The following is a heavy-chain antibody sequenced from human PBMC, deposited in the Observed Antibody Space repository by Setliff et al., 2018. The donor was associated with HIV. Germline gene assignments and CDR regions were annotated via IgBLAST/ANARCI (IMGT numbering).Heavy chain of an antibody. CDR3: ARDFLNYDFYSAFDS. CDR2: INPSDGST. D-gene: IGHD3-3*01. V-gene: IGHV1-46*01. Sequence: ASVKVSCKASGYTFISYGITWVRQAPGQGLEWMGIINPSDGSTSYAQKFQGRVTMTRDTSISTAYMELSRLRSDDTAVYYCARDFLNYDFYSAFDSWGQGTLVTVSS. CDR1: GYTFISYG. J-gene: IGHJ4*02.